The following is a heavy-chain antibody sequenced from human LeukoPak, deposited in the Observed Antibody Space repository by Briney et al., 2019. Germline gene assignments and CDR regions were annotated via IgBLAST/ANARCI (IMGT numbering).Heavy chain of an antibody. D-gene: IGHD5-18*01. Sequence: SETLSLTCAVYGGSFSGYYWSWIRQPPGKGLEWIGEINHSGSTNYNPSLKSRVTISVDTSKNQFSLKLSSVTAADTAVYYCARGRYSYGPANFDYWGQGTLVTVSS. CDR1: GGSFSGYY. CDR3: ARGRYSYGPANFDY. CDR2: INHSGST. V-gene: IGHV4-34*01. J-gene: IGHJ4*02.